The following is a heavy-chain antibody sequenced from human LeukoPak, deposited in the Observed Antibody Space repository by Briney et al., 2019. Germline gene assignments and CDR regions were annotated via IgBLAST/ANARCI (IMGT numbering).Heavy chain of an antibody. CDR2: INSDGSST. Sequence: GGSLRLSCAASGFTFSSYWMHWVRQAPGKGLVWVSRINSDGSSTSYADSVKGRFTISRDNAKNTLYLQMNSLRDEDTAVYYCARAHGTIFGVVINQFDYWGQGTLVTVSS. V-gene: IGHV3-74*01. J-gene: IGHJ4*02. D-gene: IGHD3-3*01. CDR1: GFTFSSYW. CDR3: ARAHGTIFGVVINQFDY.